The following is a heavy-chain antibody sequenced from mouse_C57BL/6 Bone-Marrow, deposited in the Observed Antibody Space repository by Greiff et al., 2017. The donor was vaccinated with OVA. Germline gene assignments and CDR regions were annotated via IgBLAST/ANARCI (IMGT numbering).Heavy chain of an antibody. J-gene: IGHJ1*03. CDR1: GYTFTDYN. CDR2: INPNNGGT. D-gene: IGHD1-1*01. V-gene: IGHV1-18*01. Sequence: VQLKQSGPELVKPGASVKIPCKASGYTFTDYNMDWVKQSHGKSLEWIGDINPNNGGTIYNQKFKGKATLTVDKSSSTAYMELRSLTSEDTAVYYCARKHYGSSHWYFDVWGTGTTVTVSS. CDR3: ARKHYGSSHWYFDV.